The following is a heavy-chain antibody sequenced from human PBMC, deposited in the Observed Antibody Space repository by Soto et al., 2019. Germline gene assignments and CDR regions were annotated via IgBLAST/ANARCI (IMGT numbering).Heavy chain of an antibody. CDR3: ARHTDILTGYDNWFDP. CDR1: GYSFTSYF. V-gene: IGHV5-10-1*01. CDR2: IDPSDSYT. Sequence: GEALKISCKGSGYSFTSYFISWVRQMPGKGLEWMGRIDPSDSYTNYSPSFQGHVTISADKSISTAYLQWSSLKASDTAMYYCARHTDILTGYDNWFDPWGQGTLVTVSS. D-gene: IGHD3-9*01. J-gene: IGHJ5*02.